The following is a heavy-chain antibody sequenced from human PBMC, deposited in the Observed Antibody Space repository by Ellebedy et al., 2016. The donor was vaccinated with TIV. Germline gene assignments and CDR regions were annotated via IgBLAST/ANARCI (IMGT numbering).Heavy chain of an antibody. CDR2: INPNSGGT. D-gene: IGHD1-26*01. CDR1: GYTFTSYG. J-gene: IGHJ4*02. Sequence: ASVKVSCKASGYTFTSYGISWVRQAPGQGLEWMGWINPNSGGTNYGQKFQGRVSMTRDTSINTAYMELSGLKADDTAVYYCARGSLVGATEDYFDYWGQGTLVIVSS. CDR3: ARGSLVGATEDYFDY. V-gene: IGHV1-2*02.